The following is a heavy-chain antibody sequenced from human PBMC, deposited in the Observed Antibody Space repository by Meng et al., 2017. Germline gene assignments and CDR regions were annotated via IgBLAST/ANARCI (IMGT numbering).Heavy chain of an antibody. J-gene: IGHJ4*02. CDR2: IIPILGIA. V-gene: IGHV1-69*02. D-gene: IGHD3-10*01. CDR1: GGTFSSYT. CDR3: ATDYYGSGRSHGY. Sequence: SVKVSCKASGGTFSSYTISWVRQAPGQGLEWMGRIIPILGIANYAQKFQGRVTITADKSTSTAYMELNSLRSEDTAVYYCATDYYGSGRSHGYWGQGTLVTVSS.